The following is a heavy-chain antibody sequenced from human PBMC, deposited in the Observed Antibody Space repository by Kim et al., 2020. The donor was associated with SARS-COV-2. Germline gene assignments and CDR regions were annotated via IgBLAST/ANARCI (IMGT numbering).Heavy chain of an antibody. J-gene: IGHJ3*02. D-gene: IGHD6-19*01. CDR1: GFTFSGST. CDR2: IRSKANNYAT. V-gene: IGHV3-73*01. CDR3: TRVNPTAGGWYDAFDI. Sequence: GGSLRLSCAASGFTFSGSTMHWVRQASGKGLEWVGRIRSKANNYATAYAASVKNRFTISRDDSKSTAYLQMNSLKTGDTAVYYCTRVNPTAGGWYDAFDIWGQGTKVTVSS.